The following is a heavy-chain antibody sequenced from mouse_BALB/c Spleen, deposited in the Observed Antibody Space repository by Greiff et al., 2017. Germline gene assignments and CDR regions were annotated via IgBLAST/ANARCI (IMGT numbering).Heavy chain of an antibody. CDR2: ISSGGST. Sequence: EVKLVESGGGLVKPGGSLKLSCAASGFTFSSYAMSWVRQTPEKRLEWVASISSGGSTYYPDSVKGRFTISRDNARNILYLQMSSLRSEDTAMYYCARDYYGSSYVYFDVWGAGTTVTVSS. CDR1: GFTFSSYA. J-gene: IGHJ1*01. V-gene: IGHV5-6-5*01. D-gene: IGHD1-1*01. CDR3: ARDYYGSSYVYFDV.